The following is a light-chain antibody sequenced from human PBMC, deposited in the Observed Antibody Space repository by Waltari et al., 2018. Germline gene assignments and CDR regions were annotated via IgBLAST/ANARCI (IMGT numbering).Light chain of an antibody. CDR1: SSDVGGYNF. V-gene: IGLV2-14*03. J-gene: IGLJ2*01. CDR2: DVT. CDR3: SSYTSSNTVV. Sequence: QSALTQPASVSGSPGQSITIPCTGTSSDVGGYNFSSCHQQHPGQAPKLMIYDVTNRPSGVSDRFSGSKSGNSASLTISGLQAEYEADYYCSSYTSSNTVVFGGGTKLTVL.